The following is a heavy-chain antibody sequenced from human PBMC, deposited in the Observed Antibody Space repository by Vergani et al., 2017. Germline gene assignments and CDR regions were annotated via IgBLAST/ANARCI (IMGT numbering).Heavy chain of an antibody. V-gene: IGHV3-23*01. Sequence: EVQLLESGGGLVQPGGSLRLSCAASGFTFSSYAMSWVRQAPGKGLEWVSAISGSGGSTYYADSVKGRFTISRDNSKNTLYLQMNSLRAEDTAVYYCARGRGGFGDLDYWGQGTLVTVSS. D-gene: IGHD3-10*01. CDR2: ISGSGGST. CDR1: GFTFSSYA. J-gene: IGHJ4*02. CDR3: ARGRGGFGDLDY.